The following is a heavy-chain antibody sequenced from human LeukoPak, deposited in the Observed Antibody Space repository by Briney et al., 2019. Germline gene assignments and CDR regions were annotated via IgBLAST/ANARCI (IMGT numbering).Heavy chain of an antibody. CDR3: AKTRLGNDD. CDR2: ISGRGGDT. D-gene: IGHD4-11*01. Sequence: GGSLRLSCAASGFTFSSYAMSWVRQAPGKGLEWVSVISGRGGDTYYADSVKGRFTVSRDNSKDTLHLQMNSLRAEDTAVYYCAKTRLGNDDWGQGTLVTVSS. J-gene: IGHJ4*02. V-gene: IGHV3-23*01. CDR1: GFTFSSYA.